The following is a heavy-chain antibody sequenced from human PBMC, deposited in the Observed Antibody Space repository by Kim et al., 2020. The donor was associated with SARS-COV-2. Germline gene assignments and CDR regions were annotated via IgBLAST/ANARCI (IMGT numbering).Heavy chain of an antibody. CDR1: GGSISSGSYY. V-gene: IGHV4-61*02. CDR2: IYTSGST. J-gene: IGHJ3*02. Sequence: SETLSLTCTVSGGSISSGSYYWSWIRQPAGKGLEWIGRIYTSGSTNYNPSLKSRVTISVDTSKNQFSLKLSSVTAADTAVYYCAGERKMITFGGVIPVAFDIWGQGTMVTVSS. D-gene: IGHD3-16*02. CDR3: AGERKMITFGGVIPVAFDI.